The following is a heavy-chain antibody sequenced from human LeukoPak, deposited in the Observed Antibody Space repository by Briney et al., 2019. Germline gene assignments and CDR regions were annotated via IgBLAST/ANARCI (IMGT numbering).Heavy chain of an antibody. D-gene: IGHD3-10*01. Sequence: GGSLRLSCAASGFTFSSYWMHWVRQAPGKGLEWVAVISYDGSNKYYADSVKGRFTISRDNSKNALYLQMNSLRAEDTAVYYCARGLEGLLWFGELGPWGQGTLVTVSS. V-gene: IGHV3-30*03. CDR1: GFTFSSYW. CDR3: ARGLEGLLWFGELGP. J-gene: IGHJ5*02. CDR2: ISYDGSNK.